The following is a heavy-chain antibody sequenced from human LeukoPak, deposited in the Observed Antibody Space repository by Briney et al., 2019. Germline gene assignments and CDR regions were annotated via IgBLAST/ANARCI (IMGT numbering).Heavy chain of an antibody. J-gene: IGHJ4*02. Sequence: GGSLRLSCAASGFTFSSYSMNWVRQAPGKGLGWVSSISSSSSYIYYADSVKGRFTISRDNAKNSLYLQMNSLRAEDTAVYYCARDSSAAAGDYWGQGTLVTVSS. CDR2: ISSSSSYI. CDR1: GFTFSSYS. CDR3: ARDSSAAAGDY. V-gene: IGHV3-21*01. D-gene: IGHD6-13*01.